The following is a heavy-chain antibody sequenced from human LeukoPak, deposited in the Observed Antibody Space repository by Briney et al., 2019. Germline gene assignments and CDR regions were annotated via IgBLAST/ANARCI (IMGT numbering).Heavy chain of an antibody. CDR1: GGSIDSRSHY. Sequence: PSETLSLTCTVSGGSIDSRSHYWGWIRQPPGKGLEWIGYIYYSGSTNYNPSLKSRVTISVDTSKNQFSLKLSSVTAADTAVYYCARGAYYDSSGYLLPYFDYWGQGTLVTVSS. CDR3: ARGAYYDSSGYLLPYFDY. CDR2: IYYSGST. V-gene: IGHV4-61*05. J-gene: IGHJ4*02. D-gene: IGHD3-22*01.